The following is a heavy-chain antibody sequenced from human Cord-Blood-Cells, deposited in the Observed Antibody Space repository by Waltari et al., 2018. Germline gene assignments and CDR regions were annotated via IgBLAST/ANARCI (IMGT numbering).Heavy chain of an antibody. J-gene: IGHJ3*02. Sequence: QVQLVESGGGVVQPGRSLRLSCAASGFTFSSYGMHWVRQAPGKGREWVAFIWYDGSNKYYSDSVKGRFTISRDNSKNTLYLQMNSLRAEDTAVYYCARGRLLGIYAFDIWGQGTMVTVSS. CDR1: GFTFSSYG. CDR3: ARGRLLGIYAFDI. CDR2: IWYDGSNK. V-gene: IGHV3-33*01. D-gene: IGHD7-27*01.